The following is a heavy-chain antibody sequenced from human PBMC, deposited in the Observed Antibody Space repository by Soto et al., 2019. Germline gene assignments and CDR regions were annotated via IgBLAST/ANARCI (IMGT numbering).Heavy chain of an antibody. CDR1: GFTFSSYA. D-gene: IGHD1-1*01. CDR3: ARDKTWKDGDYLDY. CDR2: ISYDGSNK. V-gene: IGHV3-30-3*01. J-gene: IGHJ4*02. Sequence: QVQLVESGGGVVQPGRSLRLSCAASGFTFSSYAMHWVRQAPGKGLEWVAVISYDGSNKYYADSVKGRFTISRDNSKNTLYLQMNSLRAEDTAVYYYARDKTWKDGDYLDYWGQGTLVTVSS.